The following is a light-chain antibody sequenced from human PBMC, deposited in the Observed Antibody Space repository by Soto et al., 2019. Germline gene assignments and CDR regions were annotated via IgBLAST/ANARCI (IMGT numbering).Light chain of an antibody. CDR2: WAS. V-gene: IGKV4-1*01. CDR1: QSVLHSTNNKNY. CDR3: QQFYSPPYT. Sequence: DIVMTQSPDSLAVSLGEKATINCKSSQSVLHSTNNKNYLAWYQQRPGQPPKLVTNWASTRESGVPDRFSGSGSGSHSRLAISSLQAEDVAVYYCQQFYSPPYTFGQGTTLEIK. J-gene: IGKJ2*01.